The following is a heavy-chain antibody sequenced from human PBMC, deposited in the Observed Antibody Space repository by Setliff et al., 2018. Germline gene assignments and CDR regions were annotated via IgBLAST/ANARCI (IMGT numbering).Heavy chain of an antibody. CDR1: VFAFSTYG. CDR2: IRYEGSYK. J-gene: IGHJ4*02. CDR3: VASPSNKNGHFEY. V-gene: IGHV3-30*02. Sequence: LSCVASVFAFSTYGMHWVSQAPGTGLEWVAFIRYEGSYKYYEDSVKGRFTISRDNFKNTAFLQMNSLRADDTAMYYCVASPSNKNGHFEYWGQGTLVTVSS.